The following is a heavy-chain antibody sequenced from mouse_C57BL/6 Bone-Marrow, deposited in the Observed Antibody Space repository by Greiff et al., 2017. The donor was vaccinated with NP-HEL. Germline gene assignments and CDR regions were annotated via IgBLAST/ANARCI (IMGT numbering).Heavy chain of an antibody. CDR2: INPGSGGT. CDR3: ARGTVVATNYFDY. CDR1: GYAFTNYL. Sequence: VQLQQSGAELVRPGTSVKVSCKASGYAFTNYLIEWVKQRPGQGLEWIGVINPGSGGTNYNEKFKGKATLTADKSSSTAYMQLSSLTSEDSAVYFCARGTVVATNYFDYWGQGTTLTVSS. D-gene: IGHD1-1*01. V-gene: IGHV1-54*01. J-gene: IGHJ2*01.